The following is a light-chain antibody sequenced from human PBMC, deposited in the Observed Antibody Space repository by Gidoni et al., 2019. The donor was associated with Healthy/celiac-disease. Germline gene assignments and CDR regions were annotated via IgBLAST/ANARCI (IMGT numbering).Light chain of an antibody. Sequence: EIVMTQSPATLSVSPGERATLSCRASQSVSSNLAWDQQKPGQAPRLLIYGASTRATGIPARFSGSGSGTEFTLTISSLQSEDFAVYYCQQYNNWPWTFXQXTKVEIK. J-gene: IGKJ1*01. CDR2: GAS. V-gene: IGKV3-15*01. CDR1: QSVSSN. CDR3: QQYNNWPWT.